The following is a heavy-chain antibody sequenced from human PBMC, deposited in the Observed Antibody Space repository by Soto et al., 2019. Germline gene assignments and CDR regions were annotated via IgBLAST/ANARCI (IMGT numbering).Heavy chain of an antibody. Sequence: LSLTCAVYGGAFSGYYWSWNRQPPGKGLEWIGEINDSGSTTYNPPLKSRATISVDTSKKQFSRKLSSVTAADTAVYYCAGGRGIFGEVTPFDYWGQGTLVTVSS. D-gene: IGHD3-3*01. CDR3: AGGRGIFGEVTPFDY. CDR2: INDSGST. V-gene: IGHV4-34*01. J-gene: IGHJ4*02. CDR1: GGAFSGYY.